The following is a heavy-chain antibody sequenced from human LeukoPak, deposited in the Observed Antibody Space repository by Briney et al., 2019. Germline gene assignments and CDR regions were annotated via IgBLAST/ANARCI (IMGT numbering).Heavy chain of an antibody. Sequence: GGSLRLSCTASGFTFSSYWMTWFRQAPGKGLEWVASLNQDGSQKYYVDPVKGRFTISRDGSKKSLYLQMDSLRVEDTAVYFCARSVDYWGQGILVTVSS. CDR3: ARSVDY. CDR2: LNQDGSQK. J-gene: IGHJ4*02. CDR1: GFTFSSYW. V-gene: IGHV3-7*01.